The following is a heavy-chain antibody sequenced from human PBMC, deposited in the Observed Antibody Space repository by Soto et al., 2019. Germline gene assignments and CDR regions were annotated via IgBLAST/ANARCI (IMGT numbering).Heavy chain of an antibody. D-gene: IGHD6-19*01. CDR1: GGSISSSNW. CDR2: IYHSGST. V-gene: IGHV4-4*02. CDR3: ARDRGEQWLAPNPFDY. Sequence: SETLSLTCAVSGGSISSSNWWSWVRQPPGKGLEWIGEIYHSGSTNYNPSLKSRVTISVDKSKNQFSLKLSSVTAADTAVYYCARDRGEQWLAPNPFDYWGQGTLVTVSS. J-gene: IGHJ4*02.